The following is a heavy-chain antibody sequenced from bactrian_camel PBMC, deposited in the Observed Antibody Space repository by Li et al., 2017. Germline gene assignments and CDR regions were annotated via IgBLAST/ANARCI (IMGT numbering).Heavy chain of an antibody. CDR2: ISPGGSSR. Sequence: HVQLVESGGGSVQAGGSLTLSCAASGYRENGHYLGWFRQAPGKDREGVASISPGGSSRHYADSVKGRFTVSKDNAKNTLYLQMNSLKSEDTALYYCATGRYQATMYTYWGRGTQVTVS. CDR3: ATGRYQATMYTY. V-gene: IGHV3S1*01. CDR1: GYRENGHY. D-gene: IGHD4*01. J-gene: IGHJ4*01.